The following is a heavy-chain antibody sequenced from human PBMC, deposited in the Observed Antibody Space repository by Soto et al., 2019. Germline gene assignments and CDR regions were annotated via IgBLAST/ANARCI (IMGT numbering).Heavy chain of an antibody. J-gene: IGHJ6*03. CDR1: GFTFSTYA. V-gene: IGHV3-23*01. CDR2: ITASDGST. D-gene: IGHD3-3*01. CDR3: ARVGVSAFTTLYYYYYYYMDV. Sequence: GGSLRLSCTASGFTFSTYAMTWVRQAPGKGLEWVSTITASDGSTFYADSVKGRFTISRDNAKDSLYLQMNNLRAEDMAVYYCARVGVSAFTTLYYYYYYYMDVWGKGTTVTVPS.